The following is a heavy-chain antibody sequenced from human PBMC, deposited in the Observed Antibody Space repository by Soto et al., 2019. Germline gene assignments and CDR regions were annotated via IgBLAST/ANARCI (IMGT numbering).Heavy chain of an antibody. J-gene: IGHJ6*03. CDR2: ISADNGNT. D-gene: IGHD3-10*01. CDR1: GYNFTNYG. V-gene: IGHV1-18*01. CDR3: ARGKEDRDSGKNYYYYYMDV. Sequence: QVQLVQSGAEVKKPGASVKVSCKASGYNFTNYGISWVRQAPGQGLEWMGWISADNGNTNYAQKLQGRVTMTTDTSTSTAYMELRSLRSDDTAVYYCARGKEDRDSGKNYYYYYMDVWGKGTTVTVSS.